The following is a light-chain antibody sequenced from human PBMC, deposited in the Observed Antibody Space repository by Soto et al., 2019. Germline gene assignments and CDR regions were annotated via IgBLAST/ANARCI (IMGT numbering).Light chain of an antibody. CDR2: AAS. V-gene: IGKV1-9*01. J-gene: IGKJ4*01. CDR1: QGISNH. CDR3: RQVNVYPST. Sequence: IQMTQSPSPLPPFVGTPVPFTCRASQGISNHLGWYQQKPGKAPELLIYAASTLQTGVPSRFSGGGSGTDFTLTITSLQPEDFATYYCRQVNVYPSTFGGGTKVDIK.